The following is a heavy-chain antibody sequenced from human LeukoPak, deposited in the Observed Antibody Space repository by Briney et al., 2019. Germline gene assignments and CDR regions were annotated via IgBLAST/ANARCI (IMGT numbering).Heavy chain of an antibody. CDR2: ISSSGSTI. D-gene: IGHD3-10*02. J-gene: IGHJ6*04. Sequence: GGSLRLSCAASGFTFSSYEMNWVRQDPGKGLEWVSYISSSGSTIYYADSVKGRFTISRDNAKNSLYLQMNSLRAEDTAVYYCAELGITIIGGVWGKGTTVTISS. CDR3: AELGITIIGGV. CDR1: GFTFSSYE. V-gene: IGHV3-48*03.